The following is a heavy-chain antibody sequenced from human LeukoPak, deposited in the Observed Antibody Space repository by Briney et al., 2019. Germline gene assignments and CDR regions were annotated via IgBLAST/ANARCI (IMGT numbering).Heavy chain of an antibody. CDR3: ARRPYSDRWNGRSYYMDV. V-gene: IGHV3-7*01. J-gene: IGHJ6*03. D-gene: IGHD1-1*01. CDR2: INQDASEK. Sequence: GGSLRLSCVASGFTFSNFWVSWVRQSPGKGLQWVANINQDASEKYYVDSVKGRFTISRDNDKNSLYLQMNSLRAEDTAVYYCARRPYSDRWNGRSYYMDVWGKGTTVTVSS. CDR1: GFTFSNFW.